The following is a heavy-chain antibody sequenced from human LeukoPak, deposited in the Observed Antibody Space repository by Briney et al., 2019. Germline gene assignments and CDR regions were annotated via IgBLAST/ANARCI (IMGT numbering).Heavy chain of an antibody. CDR2: IYYSGST. V-gene: IGHV4-31*03. Sequence: PSETLSLTCTVSGGSISSGNYYWSWIRQHPGKGLEWIGFIYYSGSTYQNPSLRSRVTISVDTSKTQFSLKLSSVTAADTAVYYCAKGRGTTVTGAANYWGQGTLVTVSS. D-gene: IGHD4-17*01. CDR1: GGSISSGNYY. CDR3: AKGRGTTVTGAANY. J-gene: IGHJ4*02.